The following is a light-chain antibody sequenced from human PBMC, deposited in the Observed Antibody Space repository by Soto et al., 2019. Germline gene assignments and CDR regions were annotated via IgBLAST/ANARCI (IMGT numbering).Light chain of an antibody. J-gene: IGKJ4*01. CDR1: QGISNY. CDR2: AAS. Sequence: DIQMTHSPSSLSASLGDRVTITVRASQGISNYLAWYQQKPGKVPKLLIYAASSLQSGVPSRFSGSGSGTEFTLTISSLQPDDFVTYFCQQSFSFPATFGGGTKVDIK. V-gene: IGKV1-12*01. CDR3: QQSFSFPAT.